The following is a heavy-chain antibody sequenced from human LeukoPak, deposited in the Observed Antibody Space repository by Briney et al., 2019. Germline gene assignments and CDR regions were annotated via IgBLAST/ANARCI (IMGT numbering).Heavy chain of an antibody. CDR1: GFSLSGYW. CDR2: IRNKANSYGT. Sequence: GGSLRLSCAASGFSLSGYWMNWVRLPPGKGLEWVGRIRNKANSYGTEYAASVRDRFTISRDDSKSSLYLQMNSLRSEDTALYYCTRVRLGAATRYFDYWGQGTLVTVSS. V-gene: IGHV3-72*01. J-gene: IGHJ4*02. D-gene: IGHD1-26*01. CDR3: TRVRLGAATRYFDY.